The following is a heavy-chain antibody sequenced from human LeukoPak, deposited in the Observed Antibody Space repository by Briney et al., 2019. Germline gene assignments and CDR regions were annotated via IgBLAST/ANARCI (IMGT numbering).Heavy chain of an antibody. CDR1: GYTFTGYY. CDR2: INPNSGGT. Sequence: ASVKVSCKASGYTFTGYYMHWVRQAPGQGLEWMGWINPNSGGTNYAQKFQGRVTMTRDTSISTAYMELSRLRSDDTAVYYCAREIGTSPVLGYWGQGTLVTVSS. D-gene: IGHD6-6*01. J-gene: IGHJ4*02. V-gene: IGHV1-2*02. CDR3: AREIGTSPVLGY.